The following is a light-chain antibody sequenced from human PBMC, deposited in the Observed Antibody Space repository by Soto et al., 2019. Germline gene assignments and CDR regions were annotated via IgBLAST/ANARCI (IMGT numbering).Light chain of an antibody. Sequence: EIVLTPSQATLSSFPVDRVDISCRASQYINTRLAWYQHRPGQAPRLLIYQTSLRAAGIPARFSASGSGTDFTLTISDVQPEDFALYYCHQRQSWPRTFGQGTKVDIK. V-gene: IGKV3-11*01. CDR1: QYINTR. CDR3: HQRQSWPRT. CDR2: QTS. J-gene: IGKJ1*01.